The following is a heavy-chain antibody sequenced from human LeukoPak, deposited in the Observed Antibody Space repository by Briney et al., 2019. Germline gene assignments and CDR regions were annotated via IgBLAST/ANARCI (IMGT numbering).Heavy chain of an antibody. Sequence: SETLSLTCAVYGGSFSGYYWSWIRQPPGKGLEWIGEINHSGSTNYNPSLKSRVTISVDTSKNQFSLKLNSVTAADTAVYYCARGPLTMTRGFDPWGQGTLVTVSS. V-gene: IGHV4-34*01. CDR2: INHSGST. CDR3: ARGPLTMTRGFDP. CDR1: GGSFSGYY. J-gene: IGHJ5*02. D-gene: IGHD3-9*01.